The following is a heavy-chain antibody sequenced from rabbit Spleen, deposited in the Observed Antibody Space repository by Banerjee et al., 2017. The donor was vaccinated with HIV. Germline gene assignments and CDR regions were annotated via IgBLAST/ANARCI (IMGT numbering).Heavy chain of an antibody. J-gene: IGHJ4*01. Sequence: QEQLEESGGDLVKPEGSLTLTCTASGFSFSSSYWICWVRQAPGKGLEWIACIYAGSSGSTYYASWAKGRFTISKTSSTTVTLQMTSLTAADTATYFCARDLPDIIGWNFGWWGQGTLVTVS. CDR2: IYAGSSGST. D-gene: IGHD1-1*01. CDR1: GFSFSSSYW. CDR3: ARDLPDIIGWNFGW. V-gene: IGHV1S45*01.